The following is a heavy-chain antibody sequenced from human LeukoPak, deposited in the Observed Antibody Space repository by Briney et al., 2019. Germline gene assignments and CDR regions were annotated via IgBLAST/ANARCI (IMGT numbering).Heavy chain of an antibody. CDR3: TSRVVSGTKYFAS. CDR1: GFTFSSYS. Sequence: PGGSLRLSCAASGFTFSSYSMNWVRQAPGKGLEWVSSISSSSSYIYYADSVKGRFTISRDNAKNSLYLQMSSLRADGTAAYYCTSRVVSGTKYFASWGQGTLVTVSS. V-gene: IGHV3-21*04. D-gene: IGHD2-2*01. J-gene: IGHJ4*02. CDR2: ISSSSSYI.